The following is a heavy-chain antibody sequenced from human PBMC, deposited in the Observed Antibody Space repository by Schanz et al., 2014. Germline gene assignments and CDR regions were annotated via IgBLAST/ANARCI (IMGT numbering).Heavy chain of an antibody. V-gene: IGHV3-11*06. J-gene: IGHJ4*02. D-gene: IGHD5-12*01. CDR2: ISSSSIYT. Sequence: QVQLVESGGTLVKPGGSLRLSCVVSGFTFSDYYMSWIRQAPGKGLEWVSYISSSSIYTNYADSVKGRFTISRDNAKNSLYLQMNSLRAEDTAVYYCAREGEWGYDPPRHWGQGTVVTVSS. CDR3: AREGEWGYDPPRH. CDR1: GFTFSDYY.